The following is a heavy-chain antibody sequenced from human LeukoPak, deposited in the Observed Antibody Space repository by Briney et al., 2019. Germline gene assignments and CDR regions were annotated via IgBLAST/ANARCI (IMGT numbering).Heavy chain of an antibody. Sequence: KPSETLSLTCAVYGGSFSGYYWSWIRQPPGKGLEWIGEINHSGSTNYNPSLKSRVTISVDTSKNQFSLQLSSVPAADTAVYYCARDPGRPGYSSGWLYNWFDPWGQGTLVTVSS. CDR2: INHSGST. CDR3: ARDPGRPGYSSGWLYNWFDP. CDR1: GGSFSGYY. J-gene: IGHJ5*02. V-gene: IGHV4-34*01. D-gene: IGHD6-19*01.